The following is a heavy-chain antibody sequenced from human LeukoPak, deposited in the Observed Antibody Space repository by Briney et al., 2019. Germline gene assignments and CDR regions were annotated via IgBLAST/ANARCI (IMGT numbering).Heavy chain of an antibody. CDR3: ASVYDDRYFDY. Sequence: SETLSLTCTVSGGSISSSSYYWGWIRQPPGKGLEWTGRMHYSGIIHYNPSLKSRVTISVDTSKNQFSLKLSTVTAADTAVYYCASVYDDRYFDYWGQGTLVTVSS. V-gene: IGHV4-39*01. CDR1: GGSISSSSYY. CDR2: MHYSGII. J-gene: IGHJ4*02. D-gene: IGHD5/OR15-5a*01.